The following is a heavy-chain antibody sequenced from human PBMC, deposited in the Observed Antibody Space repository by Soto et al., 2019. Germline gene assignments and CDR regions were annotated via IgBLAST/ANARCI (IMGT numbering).Heavy chain of an antibody. CDR1: GFTFSSYG. V-gene: IGHV3-33*01. D-gene: IGHD3-9*01. Sequence: PGGSLRLSCAASGFTFSSYGMHWVRQAPGKGLEWVAVIWYDGSNKYYADSVKGRFTISRDNSKNTLYLQMNSLRAEDTAVYYCARVTYYDILTDYGMDVWGQGTTVTVS. CDR3: ARVTYYDILTDYGMDV. J-gene: IGHJ6*02. CDR2: IWYDGSNK.